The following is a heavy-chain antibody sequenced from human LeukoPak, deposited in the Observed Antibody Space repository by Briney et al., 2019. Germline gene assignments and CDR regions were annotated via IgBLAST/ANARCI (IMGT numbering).Heavy chain of an antibody. V-gene: IGHV3-7*01. CDR3: ARDQGIFDY. CDR1: GFPFSSYW. J-gene: IGHJ4*02. Sequence: GGSLRLSCAASGFPFSSYWMSWVRQTLGKGLEWVANIKEDGSEKYYVDSVKGRFTISRDNAKNSLYLQMNSLRDEDSAVYYCARDQGIFDYWGQGTLVTVSS. CDR2: IKEDGSEK.